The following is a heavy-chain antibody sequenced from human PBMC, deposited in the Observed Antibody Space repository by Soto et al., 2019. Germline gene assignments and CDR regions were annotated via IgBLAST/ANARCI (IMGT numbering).Heavy chain of an antibody. J-gene: IGHJ6*02. V-gene: IGHV3-23*01. CDR2: ISRRGDTT. Sequence: GGSLRLSCAASGFTFTTYAMSWVRQAPGKGLEWVSVISRRGDTTYYADSVKGRFTISRDNSKNTLYLQMNSLRAEDTAVYYCAKIGGYCTNGVCWPWSGNYYYYGMDVWGQGTTVTVS. CDR3: AKIGGYCTNGVCWPWSGNYYYYGMDV. CDR1: GFTFTTYA. D-gene: IGHD2-8*01.